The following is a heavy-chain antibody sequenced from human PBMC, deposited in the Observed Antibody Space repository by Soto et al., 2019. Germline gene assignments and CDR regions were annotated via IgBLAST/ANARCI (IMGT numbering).Heavy chain of an antibody. CDR1: GFTFSSYE. CDR3: AIDKGYYYYAMDV. J-gene: IGHJ6*02. CDR2: ISSSGSTI. Sequence: GGSLRLSCAASGFTFSSYEMNWVRQAPGKGLEWVAYISSSGSTIYYADSVKGRFTISRDNAKNSLYLQMNSLRAEDTAVYYCAIDKGYYYYAMDVWGQGTTVTVSS. V-gene: IGHV3-48*03.